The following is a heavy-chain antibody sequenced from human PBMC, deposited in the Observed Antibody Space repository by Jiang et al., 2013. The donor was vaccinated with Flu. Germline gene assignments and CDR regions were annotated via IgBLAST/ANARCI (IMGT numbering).Heavy chain of an antibody. D-gene: IGHD6-13*01. CDR3: ARPGSPDY. V-gene: IGHV3-11*06. J-gene: IGHJ4*02. Sequence: LVESGGGLVKPGGSLRLSCAASGVRFSDYYMSWIRQAPGKGLEWISYISSDSSDTKYADSVKGRFTISRDNAKNSLFLQMNGLKVEDTAVYYCARPGSPDYWGQGTLVTVSS. CDR1: GVRFSDYY. CDR2: ISSDSSDT.